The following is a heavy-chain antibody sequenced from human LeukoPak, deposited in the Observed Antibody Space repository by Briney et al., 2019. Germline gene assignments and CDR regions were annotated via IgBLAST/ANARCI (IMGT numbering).Heavy chain of an antibody. Sequence: GGSLRLSCAASGFTFSSYAMSWVRRAPGKGLEWVSGISGGGGSTYQADSVKGRFTISRDNSKNTLDLQMKSLRAEDTAVYYCAKSSAYGDYNPYYYYYYMDVWGKGTTVTVSS. CDR2: ISGGGGST. J-gene: IGHJ6*03. V-gene: IGHV3-23*01. D-gene: IGHD4-17*01. CDR1: GFTFSSYA. CDR3: AKSSAYGDYNPYYYYYYMDV.